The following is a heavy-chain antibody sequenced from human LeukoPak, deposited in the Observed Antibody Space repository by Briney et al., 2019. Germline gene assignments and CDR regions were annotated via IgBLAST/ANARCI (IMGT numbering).Heavy chain of an antibody. D-gene: IGHD4-23*01. CDR2: IIKSGSHI. J-gene: IGHJ5*02. V-gene: IGHV3-21*01. CDR3: ARGRGGDNSNWFDP. Sequence: PGGSLRLSCAASGFTFSDYSMNWVRQAPGKGREWASAIIKSGSHIYYADSVKGRFTISRDNANNSLYLQMTGLRAEDTAVYYCARGRGGDNSNWFDPWGPGTLVTVSS. CDR1: GFTFSDYS.